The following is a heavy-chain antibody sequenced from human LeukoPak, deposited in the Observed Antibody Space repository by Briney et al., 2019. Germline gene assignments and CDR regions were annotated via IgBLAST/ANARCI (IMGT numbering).Heavy chain of an antibody. Sequence: GGCLRLSCAASGFTFSSYSMNWVRQAPGKGLEWVSSISSSSSYIYYADSVKGRFTISRDNAKNSLYLQMNSLRAEDTAVYYCARDDCSGGSCAFDYWGQGTLVTVSS. CDR2: ISSSSSYI. V-gene: IGHV3-21*01. J-gene: IGHJ4*02. CDR3: ARDDCSGGSCAFDY. CDR1: GFTFSSYS. D-gene: IGHD2-15*01.